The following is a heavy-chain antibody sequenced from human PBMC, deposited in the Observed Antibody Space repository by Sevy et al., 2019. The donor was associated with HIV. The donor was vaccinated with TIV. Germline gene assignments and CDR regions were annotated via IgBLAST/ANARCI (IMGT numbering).Heavy chain of an antibody. CDR3: ARGWYYDY. CDR2: IKQDGSDK. V-gene: IGHV3-7*01. CDR1: GFTFTNYW. J-gene: IGHJ4*01. Sequence: GGSLRLSCAASGFTFTNYWMNWVRQAPGKGLEGVANIKQDGSDKHYVDSVEGRFTISRDNAKGSVYLQMNSLRAEDTAVYYCARGWYYDYWGHGTLVTVSS. D-gene: IGHD2-15*01.